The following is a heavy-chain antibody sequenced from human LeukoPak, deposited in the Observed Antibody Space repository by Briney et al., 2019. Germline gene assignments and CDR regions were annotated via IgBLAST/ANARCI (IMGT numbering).Heavy chain of an antibody. V-gene: IGHV3-23*01. CDR1: GFTFSTYA. CDR2: ISGGGDGT. Sequence: GGSLRLSCAASGFTFSTYAMTWVRQAPGKGLELFSTISGGGDGTHYADSVKGRFTISRDNSKNTLYLQMSNLRADDTAVYYCAKDLHGSGTYFDYWGQGTLVPVSS. J-gene: IGHJ4*02. CDR3: AKDLHGSGTYFDY. D-gene: IGHD3-10*01.